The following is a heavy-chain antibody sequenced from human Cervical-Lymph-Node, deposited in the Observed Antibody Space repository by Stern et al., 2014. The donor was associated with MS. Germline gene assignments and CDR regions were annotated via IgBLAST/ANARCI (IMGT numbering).Heavy chain of an antibody. Sequence: VQLVESGAEVKKPGASVKVSCKASGYTFTSYYMHWVRQAPGQGLEWMGIINPICGSASYAQKFQGRVTMTRDTSTSTVYMELSSLRSEDTAVYSCARDADWFDPWGQGTLVTVSS. CDR3: ARDADWFDP. CDR2: INPICGSA. V-gene: IGHV1-46*01. J-gene: IGHJ5*02. CDR1: GYTFTSYY.